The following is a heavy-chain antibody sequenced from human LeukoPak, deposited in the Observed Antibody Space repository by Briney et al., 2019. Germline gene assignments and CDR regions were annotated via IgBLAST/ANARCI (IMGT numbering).Heavy chain of an antibody. CDR1: GGSISSYY. D-gene: IGHD3-10*01. J-gene: IGHJ4*02. V-gene: IGHV4-59*01. CDR3: ARVSHYYYGSGSYGPFDY. CDR2: IYYSGST. Sequence: PSETLSLTCTVSGGSISSYYWSWIRQPPGKGLEWIGYIYYSGSTNYNPSLKSRVTISVDTSKNQFSLKLSSVTAADTAVYYCARVSHYYYGSGSYGPFDYWGQGTLVTVSS.